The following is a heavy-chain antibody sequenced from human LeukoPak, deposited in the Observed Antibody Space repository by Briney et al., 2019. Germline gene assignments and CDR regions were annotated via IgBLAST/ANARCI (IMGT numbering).Heavy chain of an antibody. V-gene: IGHV5-51*01. CDR2: IYPGESDT. CDR3: ARHPGRDGYKIYGMDV. D-gene: IGHD5-24*01. J-gene: IGHJ6*02. CDR1: GYSFTSYW. Sequence: GESLQISCKDSGYSFTSYWIGWVRQMPGKSLEWMGIIYPGESDTRYSPSFQGQVTISADKSISTAYLQWSSLKASHTAMYYCARHPGRDGYKIYGMDVWGQGTTVTVSS.